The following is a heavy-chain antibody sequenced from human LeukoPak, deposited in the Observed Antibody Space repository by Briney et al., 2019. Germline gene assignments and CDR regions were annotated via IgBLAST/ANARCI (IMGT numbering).Heavy chain of an antibody. D-gene: IGHD6-19*01. CDR3: ARVGRDSSGWDY. Sequence: GGSLRLSCEASGFTFNKYFLSWVRQAPGKGLEWVANIHQDGSEINYVDSVKGRFTISRDNAKNLLHLQMNSLRAEDTAVYYCARVGRDSSGWDYWGQGTLVTVSS. J-gene: IGHJ4*02. CDR1: GFTFNKYF. CDR2: IHQDGSEI. V-gene: IGHV3-7*01.